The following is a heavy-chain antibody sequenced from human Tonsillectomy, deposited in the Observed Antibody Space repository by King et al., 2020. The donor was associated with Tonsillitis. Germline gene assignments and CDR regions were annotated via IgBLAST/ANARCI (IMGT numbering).Heavy chain of an antibody. CDR3: ARLDRDKYDSGGYKASYFYGMDV. D-gene: IGHD3-22*01. J-gene: IGHJ6*02. CDR2: IHPTDSDT. Sequence: GQLVQSGAEVKKPGESLKISCKGSGYSFTSYWIGWVRQLPGKGLEWVGVIHPTDSDTSYSPSFQGQVTISADKSISTAYLQWSSLKASDTAMYYCARLDRDKYDSGGYKASYFYGMDVWGQGTTVTVSS. CDR1: GYSFTSYW. V-gene: IGHV5-51*01.